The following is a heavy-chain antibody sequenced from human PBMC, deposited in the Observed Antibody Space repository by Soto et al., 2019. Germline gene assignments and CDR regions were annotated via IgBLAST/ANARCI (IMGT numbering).Heavy chain of an antibody. CDR3: ARRYSSGFDY. CDR1: NAPVGSSTYT. J-gene: IGHJ4*02. Sequence: SETLSLTCTVSNAPVGSSTYTWGWIRQPPGKRLEWIGYIYYSGSTNYNPSLKSRVTISVDTSKNQFSLKLSSVTAADTAVYYCARRYSSGFDYWGQGTLVTVS. D-gene: IGHD6-19*01. CDR2: IYYSGST. V-gene: IGHV4-61*05.